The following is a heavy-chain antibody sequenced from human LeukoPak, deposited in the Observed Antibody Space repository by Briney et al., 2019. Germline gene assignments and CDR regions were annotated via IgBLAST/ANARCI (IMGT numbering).Heavy chain of an antibody. V-gene: IGHV3-15*01. D-gene: IGHD3-22*01. Sequence: RGSMRLSCSASGFTFSNVWMSWVRQAPGKGLEWVGRIKSKTGGGTTDYAAPVKGRFTISRDDSKNTLYLQMNSLKTEDTAVYYCTTDAVYYYDSSGNFDYWGQGTLVTVSS. J-gene: IGHJ4*02. CDR2: IKSKTGGGTT. CDR1: GFTFSNVW. CDR3: TTDAVYYYDSSGNFDY.